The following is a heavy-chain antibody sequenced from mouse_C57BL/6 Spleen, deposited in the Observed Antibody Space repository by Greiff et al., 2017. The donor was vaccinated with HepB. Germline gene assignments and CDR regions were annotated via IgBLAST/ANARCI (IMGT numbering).Heavy chain of an antibody. J-gene: IGHJ2*01. CDR2: IYPGSGST. D-gene: IGHD4-1*01. CDR3: ARKGDWDAGGY. CDR1: GYTFTSYW. V-gene: IGHV1-55*01. Sequence: VQLQQPGAELVKPGASVKMSCKASGYTFTSYWITWVKQRPGQGLEWIGDIYPGSGSTNYNEKFKSKATLTVDTSSSTAYMQLSSLTSEASAVYYCARKGDWDAGGYWGQGTTLTVSS.